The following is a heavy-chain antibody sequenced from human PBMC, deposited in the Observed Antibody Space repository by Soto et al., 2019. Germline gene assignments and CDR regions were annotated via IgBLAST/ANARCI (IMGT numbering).Heavy chain of an antibody. Sequence: PGGSLRLSCAASGFTFSSHGMHWVRQAPGKGLEWVAVIWYDGSNKYYADSVKGRFTISRDNSKNTLYLQMNSLRAEDTAVYYCARSSRGGDSYGYIGDYYGMDVWGQGNTVTFSS. J-gene: IGHJ6*02. CDR1: GFTFSSHG. CDR3: ARSSRGGDSYGYIGDYYGMDV. CDR2: IWYDGSNK. D-gene: IGHD5-18*01. V-gene: IGHV3-33*01.